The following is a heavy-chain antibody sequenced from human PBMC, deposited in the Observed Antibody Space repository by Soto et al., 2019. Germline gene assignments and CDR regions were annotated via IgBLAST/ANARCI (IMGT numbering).Heavy chain of an antibody. V-gene: IGHV3-7*01. CDR2: MNQDGSRK. CDR3: AREDWAGAYYSGMAV. J-gene: IGHJ6*01. CDR1: VFTLSTYS. Sequence: PGGSLRLSCSASVFTLSTYSLSLVRQAPGKGLEWVANMNQDGSRKYYVDSVKGRFTISRDNAKNSLHLQMSSLRADYTAVYYCAREDWAGAYYSGMAVWGQGTTVTLSS. D-gene: IGHD6-19*01.